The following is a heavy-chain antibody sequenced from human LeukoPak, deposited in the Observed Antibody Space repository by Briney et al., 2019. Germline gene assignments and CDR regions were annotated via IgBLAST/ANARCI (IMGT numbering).Heavy chain of an antibody. CDR2: IYYSGST. Sequence: KTSETLSLTCTVSGGSISSSSYYWGWIRQPPGKGLEWIGSIYYSGSTYYNPSLKSRVTISVDTSKNQFSLKLSSVTAADTAVYYCARGNLWDYRRYYYYMDVWGKGTTVTVSS. V-gene: IGHV4-39*01. CDR3: ARGNLWDYRRYYYYMDV. J-gene: IGHJ6*03. D-gene: IGHD4-11*01. CDR1: GGSISSSSYY.